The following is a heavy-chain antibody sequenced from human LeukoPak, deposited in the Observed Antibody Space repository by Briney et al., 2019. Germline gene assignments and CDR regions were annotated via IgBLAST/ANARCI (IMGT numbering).Heavy chain of an antibody. CDR3: AREGSSRSAFDI. V-gene: IGHV4-30-4*08. CDR1: GGSISSGDYY. CDR2: IYYSGST. J-gene: IGHJ3*02. Sequence: SETLSLTCTVSGGSISSGDYYWSWIRQPPGKGREWIEYIYYSGSTYYNPSLKSRVTISVDTSKIQFSLKLSSVTAADTAVYYCAREGSSRSAFDIWGQGTMVTVSS. D-gene: IGHD6-13*01.